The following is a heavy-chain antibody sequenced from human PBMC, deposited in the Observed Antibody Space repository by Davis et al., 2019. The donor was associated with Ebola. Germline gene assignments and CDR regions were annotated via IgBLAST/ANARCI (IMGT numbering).Heavy chain of an antibody. CDR1: GFTFGDYT. Sequence: GESLKISCAASGFTFGDYTMYWVRQPPGKGLEFVSLITWDGGSAHYADSVKGRFTISRDNSKDTLYLQMTSLSFEDTALYYCARDIMWGGDAAEYVYGMGVWGQGTTVTVSS. D-gene: IGHD2-21*02. CDR2: ITWDGGSA. CDR3: ARDIMWGGDAAEYVYGMGV. J-gene: IGHJ6*02. V-gene: IGHV3-43*01.